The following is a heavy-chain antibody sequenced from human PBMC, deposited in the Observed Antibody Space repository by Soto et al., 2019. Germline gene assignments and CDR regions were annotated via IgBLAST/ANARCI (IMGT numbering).Heavy chain of an antibody. CDR2: IIPILGIA. J-gene: IGHJ4*02. CDR3: ARVGSGGY. CDR1: GGTFSSYT. V-gene: IGHV1-69*02. Sequence: QGQLVQSGAEVKKPGSSVKVSCKASGGTFSSYTISWVRQAPGQGLEWMGRIIPILGIANYAQKFQCRVTSTAAKSASTAYMELRSLRSEDTAVYYCARVGSGGYWGQGTLVTVSS. D-gene: IGHD3-10*01.